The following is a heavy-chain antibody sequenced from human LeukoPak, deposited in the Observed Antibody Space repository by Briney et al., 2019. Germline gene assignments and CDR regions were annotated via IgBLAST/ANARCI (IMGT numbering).Heavy chain of an antibody. D-gene: IGHD3-3*01. CDR3: ARPALEWFLYDAFDI. CDR2: ISASSSYI. V-gene: IGHV3-21*01. Sequence: PGGSLRLSCAASGFTFNSYKMNWVRQAPGKGLEWVSSISASSSYIYYADSVKGRFTISRDNAKNSLYLQMNSLRAEDTAVYYCARPALEWFLYDAFDIWGQGTMVTVSS. J-gene: IGHJ3*02. CDR1: GFTFNSYK.